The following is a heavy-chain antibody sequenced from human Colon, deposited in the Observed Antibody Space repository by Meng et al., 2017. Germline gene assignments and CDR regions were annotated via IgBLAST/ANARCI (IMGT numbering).Heavy chain of an antibody. CDR3: ARVNGDFDEAWFDP. CDR1: GGSVSSGDYY. V-gene: IGHV4-61*08. D-gene: IGHD2-21*02. J-gene: IGHJ5*02. CDR2: VYYTGNT. Sequence: QGQLHSAAPGLVRPSEPLPPTCTVSGGSVSSGDYYWSWIRQPPGKGLEWLGYVYYTGNTNYNPSLKNRVTISLDTSNNQFSLKLTSMTAADAAIYYCARVNGDFDEAWFDPWGQGTLVTVSS.